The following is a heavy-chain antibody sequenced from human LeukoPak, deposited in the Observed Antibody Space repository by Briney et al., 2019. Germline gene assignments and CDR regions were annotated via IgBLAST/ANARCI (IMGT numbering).Heavy chain of an antibody. Sequence: ASVKVSCKASGYTFTSYDINWVRQATGQGLEWMGWMNPNSGNTGYAQKFQGRVTMTRDTSTSTVYMELSSLRSEDTAVYYCARESGGNPATSEDYWGQGTLVTVSS. J-gene: IGHJ4*02. CDR2: MNPNSGNT. CDR1: GYTFTSYD. CDR3: ARESGGNPATSEDY. D-gene: IGHD4-23*01. V-gene: IGHV1-8*01.